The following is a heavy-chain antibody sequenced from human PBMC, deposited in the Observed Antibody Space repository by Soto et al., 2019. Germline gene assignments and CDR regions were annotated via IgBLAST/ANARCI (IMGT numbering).Heavy chain of an antibody. V-gene: IGHV3-74*01. CDR3: AREFGRYQLLVGPLDY. CDR2: INSDGSST. D-gene: IGHD2-2*01. CDR1: GFTFSNYW. J-gene: IGHJ4*02. Sequence: GGSLRLSCAASGFTFSNYWMHWVRQAPGKGLVWVSRINSDGSSTSYVDSVKGRFTISRDIAKNTLYLQMNSLTAEDTAVYYCAREFGRYQLLVGPLDYWGQGTLVTVSS.